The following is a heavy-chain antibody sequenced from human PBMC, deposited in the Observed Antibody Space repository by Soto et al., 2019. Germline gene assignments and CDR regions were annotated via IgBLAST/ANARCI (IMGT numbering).Heavy chain of an antibody. Sequence: SETLSLTCIVSGGSISSSSYYWGWIRQPPGKGLEWIASIYYSGSTYYNPSLESRVTISVDTSKNQFSLKLSSVTAADTAVYYCAILRGYLDYWGQGTLVTVSS. D-gene: IGHD2-15*01. J-gene: IGHJ4*02. CDR2: IYYSGST. CDR3: AILRGYLDY. V-gene: IGHV4-39*01. CDR1: GGSISSSSYY.